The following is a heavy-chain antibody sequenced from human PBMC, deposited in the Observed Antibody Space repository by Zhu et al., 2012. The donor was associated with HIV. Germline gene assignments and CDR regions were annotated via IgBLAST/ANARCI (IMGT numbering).Heavy chain of an antibody. CDR1: GGSISSTSYY. CDR3: ARRMITFGGVIVNWLDP. V-gene: IGHV4-39*01. CDR2: IYYSENT. J-gene: IGHJ5*02. D-gene: IGHD3-16*02. Sequence: QVQLQESGPGLVKASETLSLTCTVSGGSISSTSYYWDWIRQPPGKGLEWIGSIYYSENTYYNPSLKSRVTVSVDTSKNQFSLKLSSVTAADTAVYYCARRMITFGGVIVNWLDPWAREPWSPSPQ.